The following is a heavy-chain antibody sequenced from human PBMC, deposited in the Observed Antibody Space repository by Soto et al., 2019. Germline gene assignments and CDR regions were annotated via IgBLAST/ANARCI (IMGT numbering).Heavy chain of an antibody. CDR3: ATSKYSGSYYYYYYGMDV. V-gene: IGHV3-30-3*01. J-gene: IGHJ6*02. CDR1: GFTFSSYA. Sequence: GGSLRLSCAASGFTFSSYAMHWVRQAPGKGLEWVAVISYDGSNKYYADSVKGRFTISRDNSKNTLYLQMNSLRAEDTAVYYCATSKYSGSYYYYYYGMDVWGQGTTVTVSS. D-gene: IGHD1-26*01. CDR2: ISYDGSNK.